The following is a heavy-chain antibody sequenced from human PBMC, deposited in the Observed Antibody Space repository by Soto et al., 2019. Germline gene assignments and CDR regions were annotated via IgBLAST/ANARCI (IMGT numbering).Heavy chain of an antibody. Sequence: GGSLRLSCAASGFTFSRYGCRWVRQAPGKGLEWVGVILYDGSKKHYLDSKKARFTPARDDSKTTVYLQINSLRAEDTTMYYCVRGDRGYDFWNPQNWFDPWGQGTLVTVSS. CDR2: ILYDGSKK. CDR1: GFTFSRYG. J-gene: IGHJ5*02. D-gene: IGHD3-3*01. CDR3: VRGDRGYDFWNPQNWFDP. V-gene: IGHV3-33*05.